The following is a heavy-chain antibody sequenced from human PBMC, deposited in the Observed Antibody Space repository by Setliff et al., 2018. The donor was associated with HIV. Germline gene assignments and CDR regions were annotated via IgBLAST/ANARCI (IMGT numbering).Heavy chain of an antibody. V-gene: IGHV1-3*01. J-gene: IGHJ4*02. D-gene: IGHD1-26*01. CDR2: INAGNGDT. Sequence: GASVQVSCKASGYTFRIYGIHWVRQAPGQRLEWMGWINAGNGDTKYSQKFQDRVAITGDTSASTVFMELSRLRSEDTGVYYCAREYSGTSYGDIDFWGEGTVVTVSS. CDR3: AREYSGTSYGDIDF. CDR1: GYTFRIYG.